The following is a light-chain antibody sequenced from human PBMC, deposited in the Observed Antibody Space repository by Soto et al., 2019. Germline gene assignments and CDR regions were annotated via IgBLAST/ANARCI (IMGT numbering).Light chain of an antibody. CDR2: GAS. V-gene: IGKV3-20*01. Sequence: EIVLTQSPGTLSLSPGERTTLSCRASQSISSSYLAWYQQKPGQAPRLLVYGASSRATGIPDRFSGSCSGTDFTLTISRLEPEDFALYYCQQYSSTFWTLGQGTKVDIK. CDR1: QSISSSY. J-gene: IGKJ1*01. CDR3: QQYSSTFWT.